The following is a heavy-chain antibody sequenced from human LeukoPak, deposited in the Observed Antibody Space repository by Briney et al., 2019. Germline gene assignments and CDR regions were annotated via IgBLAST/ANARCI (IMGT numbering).Heavy chain of an antibody. D-gene: IGHD1-26*01. CDR2: MNPNSGNT. CDR1: GYTFTGYY. CDR3: AREGYGGSYFDY. V-gene: IGHV1-8*03. Sequence: GASVKVSCKASGYTFTGYYMHWVRQATGQGLEWMGWMNPNSGNTGYAQKFQGRVTITRNTSISTAYMELSSLRSENTAVYYCAREGYGGSYFDYWGQGTLVTVSS. J-gene: IGHJ4*02.